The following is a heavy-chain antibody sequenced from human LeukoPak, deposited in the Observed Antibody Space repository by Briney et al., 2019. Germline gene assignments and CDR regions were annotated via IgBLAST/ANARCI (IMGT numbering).Heavy chain of an antibody. D-gene: IGHD2-2*01. V-gene: IGHV3-15*01. Sequence: NPGGSLRLSCAASGFTFSNAWMSWVRQAPGKGLEWVGLIRDKPDGGTTDYAAPVKGRFTISRDDSKSMLHLQMNSLKTEDTAVYYCTTDNAPGMDVWGQGTTVTVSS. CDR3: TTDNAPGMDV. CDR2: IRDKPDGGTT. CDR1: GFTFSNAW. J-gene: IGHJ6*02.